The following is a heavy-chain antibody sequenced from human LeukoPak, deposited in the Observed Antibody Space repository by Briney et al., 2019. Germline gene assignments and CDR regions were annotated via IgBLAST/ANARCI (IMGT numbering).Heavy chain of an antibody. CDR2: ISWNSGSI. Sequence: GRSLRLSCAASGFTFDDYAMHWVRRAPGKGLEWVSGISWNSGSIGYADSVKGRFTISRDNSKNTLYLQMNSLRAEDTAVYYCAKSRGGSCSSFDYWGQGTLVTVSS. CDR1: GFTFDDYA. V-gene: IGHV3-9*01. D-gene: IGHD2-15*01. J-gene: IGHJ4*02. CDR3: AKSRGGSCSSFDY.